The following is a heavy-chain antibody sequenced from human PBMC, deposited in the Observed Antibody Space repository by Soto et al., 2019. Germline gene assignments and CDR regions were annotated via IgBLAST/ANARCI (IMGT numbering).Heavy chain of an antibody. CDR1: GFSFSTYN. V-gene: IGHV3-48*02. CDR2: ISTTSFTI. D-gene: IGHD2-15*01. J-gene: IGHJ5*01. Sequence: GGSLRLSCAASGFSFSTYNMDWVRQAPGKGPEWIAYISTTSFTIYYADSAKGRFTISRDNDRNSLYLEMNSLRDEDTAVYYCARDRCYDGTCYSASDSWGQGTLVTVSS. CDR3: ARDRCYDGTCYSASDS.